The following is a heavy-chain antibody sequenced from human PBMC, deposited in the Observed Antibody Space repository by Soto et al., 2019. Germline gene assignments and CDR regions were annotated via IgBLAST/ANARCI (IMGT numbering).Heavy chain of an antibody. D-gene: IGHD4-17*01. CDR1: GFTFRSHA. CDR3: GGGGYGGEAPFDG. CDR2: IWYDGSHQ. Sequence: QVKLVESGGGVVQPGRSLRLSCAASGFTFRSHAMHWVRQAPGKGLEWVAVIWYDGSHQYYGDSVKGRFTISRDNSKNTLSLQMNSLRAEETDIYYCGGGGYGGEAPFDGWGQGTLVTVSS. V-gene: IGHV3-33*01. J-gene: IGHJ4*02.